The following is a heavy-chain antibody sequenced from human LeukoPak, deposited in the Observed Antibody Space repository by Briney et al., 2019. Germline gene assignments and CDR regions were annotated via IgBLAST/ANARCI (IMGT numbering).Heavy chain of an antibody. CDR3: ASGDGSGSYYTPLGS. V-gene: IGHV4-34*01. Sequence: SETLSLTCAVYGGSFSGYYWTWIRQPPGKGLEWIGEINHSGSTNYNPSLDSRVTISADRSKNQFSLKLSSVTAADTAVYYCASGDGSGSYYTPLGSWGQGTLVTDSS. CDR2: INHSGST. CDR1: GGSFSGYY. D-gene: IGHD3-10*01. J-gene: IGHJ4*02.